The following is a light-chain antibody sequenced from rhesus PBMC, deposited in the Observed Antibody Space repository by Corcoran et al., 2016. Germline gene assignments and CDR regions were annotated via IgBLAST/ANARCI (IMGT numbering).Light chain of an antibody. CDR2: KAS. V-gene: IGKV1-22*01. CDR1: PGISSW. J-gene: IGKJ1*01. CDR3: LQYSSTPRP. Sequence: DIQMTQSPSSQSASVGDKVTITCRASPGISSWLAWYQQKPGKAPKLLVYKASSLQGGVPSRCSGSGSGTDFTLPICSLQPEDFSTYYCLQYSSTPRPFGQGTKVEIK.